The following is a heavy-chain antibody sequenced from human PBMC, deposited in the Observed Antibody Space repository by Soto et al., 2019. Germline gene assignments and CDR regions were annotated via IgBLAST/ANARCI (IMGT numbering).Heavy chain of an antibody. CDR1: GGTFSSYA. D-gene: IGHD3-10*01. Sequence: ASVKVSCKASGGTFSSYAISWVRQAPGQGLEWMGGIIPIFGTANYAKKFQGRVTITADESTSTAYMELSSLRSEDTAVYYCARDIYGSGSYYPLMGGMDVWGQGTTVTVSS. CDR2: IIPIFGTA. CDR3: ARDIYGSGSYYPLMGGMDV. V-gene: IGHV1-69*13. J-gene: IGHJ6*02.